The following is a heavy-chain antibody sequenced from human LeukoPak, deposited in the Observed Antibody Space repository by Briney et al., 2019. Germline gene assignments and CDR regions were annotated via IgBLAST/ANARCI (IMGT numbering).Heavy chain of an antibody. CDR2: ISSSSSYI. V-gene: IGHV3-21*01. CDR1: GFTFSSYS. J-gene: IGHJ4*02. Sequence: KSGGSLRLSCAASGFTFSSYSMNWVRQAPGKGLEWVSSISSSSSYIYYADSVKGRFTISRDNAKNSLYLQMNSLRAEDTAVYYCARDGRYYDDAYYFDYWGQGTLVTVSS. D-gene: IGHD1-26*01. CDR3: ARDGRYYDDAYYFDY.